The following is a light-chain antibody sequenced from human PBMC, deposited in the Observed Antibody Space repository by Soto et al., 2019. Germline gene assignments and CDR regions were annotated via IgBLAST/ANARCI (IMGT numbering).Light chain of an antibody. CDR1: SSNIGSNY. CDR3: ATWDDSLSGHYV. J-gene: IGLJ1*01. Sequence: QSARTQPPSASGTPGQRVTISCSGSSSNIGSNYVCWYQHLPGTAPKLLIYSNNQRPSGVPDRFSGSKSGTSASLAISGLRSEDEADYYCATWDDSLSGHYVFGTGTKVTVL. V-gene: IGLV1-47*02. CDR2: SNN.